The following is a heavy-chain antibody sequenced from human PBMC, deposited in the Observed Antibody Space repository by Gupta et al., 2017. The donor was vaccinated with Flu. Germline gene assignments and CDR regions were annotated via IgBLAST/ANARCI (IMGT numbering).Heavy chain of an antibody. Sequence: SNYGMHWVRQAPGKGLEWVAVISYDGSNKYYADSMKGRFTISRDNSRNTRYLKMNSLRAEDTAVYYCAKDDSYAAGSYYNIMNGGQGTMVTVYS. D-gene: IGHD3-10*01. CDR2: ISYDGSNK. CDR1: SNYG. V-gene: IGHV3-30*18. CDR3: AKDDSYAAGSYYNIMN. J-gene: IGHJ4*02.